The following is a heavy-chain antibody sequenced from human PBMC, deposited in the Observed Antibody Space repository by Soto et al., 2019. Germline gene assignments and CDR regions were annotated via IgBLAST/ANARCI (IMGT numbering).Heavy chain of an antibody. CDR3: AREGYSYTRSLDY. Sequence: PSETLSLTCAVYGGSFSGYHWSWIRQPPGKGLEWIGEINHSGSTNYNPSLKSRVTISVDTSKNQFSLKLSSVTAADTAVYYCAREGYSYTRSLDYWGHGTLVTLSS. CDR2: INHSGST. V-gene: IGHV4-34*01. D-gene: IGHD5-18*01. J-gene: IGHJ4*01. CDR1: GGSFSGYH.